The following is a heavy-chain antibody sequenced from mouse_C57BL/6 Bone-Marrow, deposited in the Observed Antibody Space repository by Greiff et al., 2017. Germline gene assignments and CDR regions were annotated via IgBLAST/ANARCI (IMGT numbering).Heavy chain of an antibody. V-gene: IGHV7-1*01. CDR3: ARGYYYAMDY. CDR2: SRNKANDYTT. Sequence: EVNLVESGGGLVQSGRSLRLSCATSGFTFSDFYMEWVRQAPGKGLEWIAASRNKANDYTTEYSASVKGRFIVSRDTSQSILYLQMNALRAEDTAIYYCARGYYYAMDYWGQGTSVTVSS. CDR1: GFTFSDFY. J-gene: IGHJ4*01.